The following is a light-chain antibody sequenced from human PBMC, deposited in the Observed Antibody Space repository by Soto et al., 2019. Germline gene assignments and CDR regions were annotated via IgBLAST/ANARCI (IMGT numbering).Light chain of an antibody. Sequence: QAVLTQPASVSGSPGQSITISCTGTSSDVGGYNYVSWYQQHPGKAPKLMIYDVSNRPSGVSNRFSGSKSGNTASLTISGLQAEDEADYYCSSYPSRSTLCVFGTGTKVTAL. J-gene: IGLJ1*01. CDR1: SSDVGGYNY. CDR2: DVS. CDR3: SSYPSRSTLCV. V-gene: IGLV2-14*01.